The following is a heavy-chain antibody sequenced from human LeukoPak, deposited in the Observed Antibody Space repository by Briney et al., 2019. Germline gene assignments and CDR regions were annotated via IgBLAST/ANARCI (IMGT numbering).Heavy chain of an antibody. CDR3: ARGGGLGVVVRTAKTFDI. CDR1: GFTFSSYA. V-gene: IGHV3-30-3*01. CDR2: ISYDGSNK. Sequence: GGSLRLSCAASGFTFSSYAMHWVRQAPGKGLEWVAVISYDGSNKYYADSVKGRFTISRDNSKNTLYLRMNSLRAEDTAVYYCARGGGLGVVVRTAKTFDIWGQGTMVTVSS. D-gene: IGHD3-22*01. J-gene: IGHJ3*02.